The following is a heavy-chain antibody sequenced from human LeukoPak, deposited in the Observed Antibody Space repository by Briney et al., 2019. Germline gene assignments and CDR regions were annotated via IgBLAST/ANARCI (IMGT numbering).Heavy chain of an antibody. CDR2: ISGSGDST. CDR1: GFTFSSYA. Sequence: PGGSLRLSCAASGFTFSSYAMSWVRQAPGKGLEWVSGISGSGDSTYYADSVKGRFTISRDNSKNTLYLQMSSLRAEDTAVYYCARERDYYYGMDVWGQGTTVTVSS. V-gene: IGHV3-23*01. J-gene: IGHJ6*02. CDR3: ARERDYYYGMDV.